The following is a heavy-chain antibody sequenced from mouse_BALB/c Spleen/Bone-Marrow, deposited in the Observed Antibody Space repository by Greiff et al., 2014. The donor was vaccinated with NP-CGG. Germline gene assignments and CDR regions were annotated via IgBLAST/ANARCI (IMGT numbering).Heavy chain of an antibody. CDR1: GFTFSNYW. CDR3: TRIGNYDFDY. V-gene: IGHV6-6*02. CDR2: IRLKSNNYAT. Sequence: EVMLVESGGGLVQPGGSMKLSCVASGFTFSNYWMNWVRQSPEKGLEWVGEIRLKSNNYATHYAESVKGRFTISRDDSKSSVYLQMNNLRAEDTGIYYCTRIGNYDFDYWGQGTTLTVSS. J-gene: IGHJ2*01. D-gene: IGHD2-1*01.